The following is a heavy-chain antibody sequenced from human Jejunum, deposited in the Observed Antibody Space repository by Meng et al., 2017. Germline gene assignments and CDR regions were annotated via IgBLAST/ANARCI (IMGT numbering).Heavy chain of an antibody. Sequence: QLDLQESGPGLVKPSGTLSLTCTVSGDSITTNTYWSWVRQSPEKGLEWIGQIDHRGSPYYNPSLKSRVTMSVDKSKSQVSLQLTSVTAADTAVYYCAKHGGYYQHYWGQGTLVTVSS. V-gene: IGHV4-4*02. D-gene: IGHD3-22*01. CDR2: IDHRGSP. CDR3: AKHGGYYQHY. J-gene: IGHJ4*02. CDR1: GDSITTNTY.